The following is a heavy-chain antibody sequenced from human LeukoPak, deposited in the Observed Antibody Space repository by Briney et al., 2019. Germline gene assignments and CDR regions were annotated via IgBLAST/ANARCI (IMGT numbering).Heavy chain of an antibody. CDR1: AFTFNTFD. D-gene: IGHD1-26*01. Sequence: GGSLRLSCSVSAFTFNTFDNFAVNWARQGPGKGLEWVAAISESGARTYYAASVKCRFTISRHNSQNPLQLQMHALRAGDTAVYHGPRDGYRGSYYRLYYCFMDVWGKATTLTVSS. V-gene: IGHV3-23*01. CDR3: PRDGYRGSYYRLYYCFMDV. J-gene: IGHJ6*03. CDR2: ISESGART.